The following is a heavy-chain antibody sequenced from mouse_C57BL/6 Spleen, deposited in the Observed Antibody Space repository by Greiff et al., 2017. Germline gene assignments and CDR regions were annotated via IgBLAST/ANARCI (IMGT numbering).Heavy chain of an antibody. CDR3: ARRGCSSYPAWFAY. Sequence: QVQLQQSGPELVKPGASVKISCKASGYTFTDYYINWVKQRPGQGLEWIGWIFPGSGSTYYNEKFKGKATLTVDKSSSTAYMLLSSLTSEDSAVYFCARRGCSSYPAWFAYWGQGTLVTVSA. CDR2: IFPGSGST. J-gene: IGHJ3*01. D-gene: IGHD1-1*01. V-gene: IGHV1-75*01. CDR1: GYTFTDYY.